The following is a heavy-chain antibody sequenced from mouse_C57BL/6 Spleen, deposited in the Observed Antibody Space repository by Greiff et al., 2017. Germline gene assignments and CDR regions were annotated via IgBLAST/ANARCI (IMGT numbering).Heavy chain of an antibody. CDR1: GYTFTTYP. CDR2: FHPYNDDT. J-gene: IGHJ2*01. CDR3: ARGQYYSSSYYFDY. V-gene: IGHV1-47*01. D-gene: IGHD1-1*01. Sequence: QVQLKQSGAELVKPGASVKMSCKASGYTFTTYPIEWMKQNHGKSLEWIGNFHPYNDDTKYNEKFKGKATLTVEKSSSAAYLVLSRLTSDDSAVYYCARGQYYSSSYYFDYWGQGTTLTVSS.